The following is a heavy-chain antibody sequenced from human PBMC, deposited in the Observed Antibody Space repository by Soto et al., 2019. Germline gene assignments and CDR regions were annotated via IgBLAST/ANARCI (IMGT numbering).Heavy chain of an antibody. Sequence: ASVKVSCKASGYTFTGYYMHWVRQAPGQGLEWMGWINPNSGGTNYAQKFQGRVTMTRDTSISTAYMELSRLRSDDMAVYYCARDSLAAAKNNWFDPWGQGTLVTVSS. CDR3: ARDSLAAAKNNWFDP. J-gene: IGHJ5*02. V-gene: IGHV1-2*02. D-gene: IGHD6-13*01. CDR1: GYTFTGYY. CDR2: INPNSGGT.